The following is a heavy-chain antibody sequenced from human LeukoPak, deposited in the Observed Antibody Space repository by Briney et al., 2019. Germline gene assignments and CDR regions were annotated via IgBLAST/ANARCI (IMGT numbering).Heavy chain of an antibody. CDR2: IYYSGST. CDR3: AREYLAVAGNWYFDL. D-gene: IGHD6-19*01. Sequence: SETLSLTCTVSGGSISSGDYYWSWIRQPPGTGLEWIGYIYYSGSTYYNPSLKSRVTISVDTSKNQFSLKLSSVTAADTAVYYCAREYLAVAGNWYFDLWGRGTLVTVSS. J-gene: IGHJ2*01. V-gene: IGHV4-30-4*01. CDR1: GGSISSGDYY.